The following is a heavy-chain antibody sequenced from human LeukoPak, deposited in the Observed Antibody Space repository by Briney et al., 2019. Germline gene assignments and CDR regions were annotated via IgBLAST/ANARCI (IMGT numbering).Heavy chain of an antibody. CDR2: INPSGGST. V-gene: IGHV1-46*01. CDR3: ASGAAAGTRWFDP. J-gene: IGHJ5*02. CDR1: GYSFASYG. Sequence: ASVKVSCKASGYSFASYGISWVRQAPGQGLEWMGIINPSGGSTSYAQKFQGRVTMTRDTSTSTVYMELSSLRSEDTAVYYCASGAAAGTRWFDPWGQGTLVTVSS. D-gene: IGHD6-13*01.